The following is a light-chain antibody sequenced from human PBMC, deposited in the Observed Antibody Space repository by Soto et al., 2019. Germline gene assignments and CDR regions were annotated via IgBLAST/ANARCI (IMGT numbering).Light chain of an antibody. CDR1: SSNIGAGYD. V-gene: IGLV1-40*01. CDR3: QSYDSSLSAAV. CDR2: GNS. Sequence: QSVLTQPPSVSGAPGQRVTISCTGSSSNIGAGYDVHWYQQLPGTAPKLLIYGNSNRPSGVPDRFSGSKSGTSASLAITGLKAEDEADYYCQSYDSSLSAAVFGGGTKVTVL. J-gene: IGLJ2*01.